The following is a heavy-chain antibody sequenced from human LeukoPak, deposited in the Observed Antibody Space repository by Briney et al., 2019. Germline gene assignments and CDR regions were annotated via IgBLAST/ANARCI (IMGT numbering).Heavy chain of an antibody. CDR3: AKASEGSGSWYRRPLDF. J-gene: IGHJ4*02. CDR1: GFTFSSYA. CDR2: VSAGGGST. D-gene: IGHD6-13*01. Sequence: GGSLRLSCAASGFTFSSYAMNWVRQAPGKGLEWVSIVSAGGGSTNYADSVKGRFSISRDNSKNTLYLQISSLRDEDTAEYYCAKASEGSGSWYRRPLDFWGQGTLVTVSS. V-gene: IGHV3-23*01.